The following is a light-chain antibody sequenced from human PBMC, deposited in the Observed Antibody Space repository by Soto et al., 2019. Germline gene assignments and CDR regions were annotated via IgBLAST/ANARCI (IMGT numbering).Light chain of an antibody. V-gene: IGLV1-40*01. CDR1: SSNIGARYD. CDR3: QSYDYSLNGAYV. CDR2: DNN. J-gene: IGLJ1*01. Sequence: QSVLTQPSSVSGAPGQRVTISCTGSSSNIGARYDVHWYRQVPGTAPKLLIFDNNNRPSGVPDRFSGSKSDTSASLAITGLQPEDEADYYCQSYDYSLNGAYVFGTGTKLTVL.